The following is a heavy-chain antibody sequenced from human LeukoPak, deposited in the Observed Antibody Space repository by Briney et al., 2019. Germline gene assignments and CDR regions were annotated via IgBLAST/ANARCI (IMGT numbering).Heavy chain of an antibody. Sequence: SETLSLTCTVSGGSISSSSYYWGWIRQPPGKGLEWIGSIYYSGSTYYNPSLKSRVTISVDTSKNQFSLKLSSVTAADTAVYYCARGLDILTANYYYYGMDVWGQGTTVTVSS. J-gene: IGHJ6*02. CDR3: ARGLDILTANYYYYGMDV. CDR2: IYYSGST. D-gene: IGHD3-9*01. CDR1: GGSISSSSYY. V-gene: IGHV4-39*07.